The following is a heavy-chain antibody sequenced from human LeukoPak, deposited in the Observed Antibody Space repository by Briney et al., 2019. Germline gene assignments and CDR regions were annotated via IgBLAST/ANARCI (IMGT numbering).Heavy chain of an antibody. D-gene: IGHD2-15*01. CDR3: ARGIVVVVAATAWFDP. CDR2: IYYSGST. Sequence: SETLSLTCTVSGGSISSSSYYWGWIRQPPGKGLEWIGSIYYSGSTYYNPSLKSRVTISVDTSKNQFSLKLSSVTAADTAVYYCARGIVVVVAATAWFDPWGQGTLVTVSS. CDR1: GGSISSSSYY. J-gene: IGHJ5*02. V-gene: IGHV4-39*07.